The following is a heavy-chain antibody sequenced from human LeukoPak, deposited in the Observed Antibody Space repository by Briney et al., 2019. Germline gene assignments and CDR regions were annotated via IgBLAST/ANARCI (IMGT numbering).Heavy chain of an antibody. D-gene: IGHD1-1*01. CDR3: ARDPVSVEKYYFDY. Sequence: PSETLSLTCTVSGGSISSYYWSWIRQPPGKGLERIGYIYYSGSTNYNPSLKSRVTISVDTSKNQFSLKLSSVTAADTAVYYCARDPVSVEKYYFDYWGQGTLVTVSS. V-gene: IGHV4-59*12. CDR2: IYYSGST. CDR1: GGSISSYY. J-gene: IGHJ4*02.